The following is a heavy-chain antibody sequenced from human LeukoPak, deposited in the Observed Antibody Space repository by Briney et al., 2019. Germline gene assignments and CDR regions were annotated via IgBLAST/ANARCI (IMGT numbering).Heavy chain of an antibody. CDR3: ARGENSSGPKADY. V-gene: IGHV1-2*02. CDR2: INPNSGGA. Sequence: ASVKVSCKASGYTFTGYYMHWVRQAPGQGLEWMGWINPNSGGANYAQKFQGRVTMTRDTSISTAYMELSRLRSDDTAVYYCARGENSSGPKADYWGQGTLVTVSS. J-gene: IGHJ4*02. D-gene: IGHD3-22*01. CDR1: GYTFTGYY.